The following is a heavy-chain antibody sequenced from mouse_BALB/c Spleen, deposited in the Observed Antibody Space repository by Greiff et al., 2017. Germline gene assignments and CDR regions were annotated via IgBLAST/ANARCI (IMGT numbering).Heavy chain of an antibody. D-gene: IGHD1-1*01. J-gene: IGHJ4*01. Sequence: EVMLVESGGGLVKPGGSLKLSCAASGFTFSSYAMSWVRQTPEKRLEWVASISSGGSTYYPDSVKVRFTISRDNARNILYLQMSSLRSEDTAMYYCARGYYGSSYDYAMDYWGQGTSVTVSS. V-gene: IGHV5-6-5*01. CDR1: GFTFSSYA. CDR2: ISSGGST. CDR3: ARGYYGSSYDYAMDY.